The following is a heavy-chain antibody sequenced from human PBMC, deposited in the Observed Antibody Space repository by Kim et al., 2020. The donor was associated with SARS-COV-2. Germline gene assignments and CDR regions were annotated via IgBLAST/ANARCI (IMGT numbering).Heavy chain of an antibody. D-gene: IGHD1-1*01. CDR3: AKGESNNWCFVDY. J-gene: IGHJ4*02. V-gene: IGHV3-23*01. Sequence: ATSGKGRLAVSKDNTKKTLYKQMNSLRAEDTALYYCAKGESNNWCFVDYWGQGTLVTVSS.